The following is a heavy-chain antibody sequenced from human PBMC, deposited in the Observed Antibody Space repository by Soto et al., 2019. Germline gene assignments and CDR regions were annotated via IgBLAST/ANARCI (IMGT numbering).Heavy chain of an antibody. CDR3: ARDSRGEYGMDV. V-gene: IGHV4-31*03. Sequence: QVQLQESGPGLVKPSQTLSLTCTVSGGSISSGGYYWSWIRQHPGKGLEWIGYIYYSGSTYYNPSLQSRVTISVDTSKNQFSLKQSSVTAADTAVYYCARDSRGEYGMDVWGQGTAVTVSS. D-gene: IGHD3-16*01. CDR1: GGSISSGGYY. CDR2: IYYSGST. J-gene: IGHJ6*02.